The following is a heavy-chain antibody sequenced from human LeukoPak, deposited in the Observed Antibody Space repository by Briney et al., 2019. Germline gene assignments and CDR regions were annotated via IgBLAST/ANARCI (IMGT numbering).Heavy chain of an antibody. Sequence: SETLSLTCTVSGGSISSGGYYWSWIRQHPGKGLEWIGYIYYSGSTYYNPSFKSRVTISVDTSKNQFSLKLSSVTAADTAVYYCARVLDILTGMRAFDIWGQGTMVTVSS. J-gene: IGHJ3*02. CDR2: IYYSGST. V-gene: IGHV4-31*03. D-gene: IGHD3-9*01. CDR3: ARVLDILTGMRAFDI. CDR1: GGSISSGGYY.